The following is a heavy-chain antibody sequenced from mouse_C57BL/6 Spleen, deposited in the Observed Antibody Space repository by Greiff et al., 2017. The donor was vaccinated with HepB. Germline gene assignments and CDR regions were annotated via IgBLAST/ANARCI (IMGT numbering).Heavy chain of an antibody. CDR1: GFTFSDYY. V-gene: IGHV5-16*01. J-gene: IGHJ1*03. Sequence: EVMLVESEGGLVQPGSSMKLSCTASGFTFSDYYMAWVRQVPEKGLEWVANINYDGSSTYYLDSLKSRFIISRDDAKNILYLQMSSLKSEDTATYYCAREDGSSDVWGTGTTVTVSS. CDR2: INYDGSST. D-gene: IGHD2-3*01. CDR3: AREDGSSDV.